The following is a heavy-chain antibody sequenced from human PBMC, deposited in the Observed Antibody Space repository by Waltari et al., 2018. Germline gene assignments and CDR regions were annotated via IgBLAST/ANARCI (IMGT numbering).Heavy chain of an antibody. Sequence: QVQLQESGSGLVKPSETLPLTCTVSGGSISSYYWSWIRQPPGKGLEWIGYIYYSGSTNYNPSLKSRVTISVDTSKNQFSLKLSSVTAADTAVYYCARVTFSGLDYWGQGTLVTVSS. CDR2: IYYSGST. CDR1: GGSISSYY. D-gene: IGHD6-19*01. CDR3: ARVTFSGLDY. V-gene: IGHV4-59*01. J-gene: IGHJ4*02.